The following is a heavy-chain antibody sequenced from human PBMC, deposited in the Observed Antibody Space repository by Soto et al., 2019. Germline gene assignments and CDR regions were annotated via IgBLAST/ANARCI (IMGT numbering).Heavy chain of an antibody. J-gene: IGHJ3*02. CDR3: AREQSKNYYVTLRAFDI. CDR1: GFTFSSYN. D-gene: IGHD3-10*02. CDR2: ISSSSSYI. V-gene: IGHV3-21*01. Sequence: EVQLVESGGGLVKPGGSLRLSCEASGFTFSSYNMNWVRQAPGKGLEWVSSISSSSSYIYNADSLKGRFTISRDNPKNKLYLQMNSLRAEDTAVYYCAREQSKNYYVTLRAFDIWGQGTMVTVSS.